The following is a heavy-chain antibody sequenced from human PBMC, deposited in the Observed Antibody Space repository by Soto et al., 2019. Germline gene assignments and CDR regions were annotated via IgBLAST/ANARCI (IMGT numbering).Heavy chain of an antibody. D-gene: IGHD3-22*01. V-gene: IGHV3-23*01. CDR1: GFTFSSYA. CDR2: ISGSGGST. CDR3: AKGHEYYYDSSGWIYFDY. J-gene: IGHJ4*02. Sequence: PGGSLRLSCAASGFTFSSYAMSWVRQAPGKGLKWVSAISGSGGSTYYADYVKGRFTISRDNSKNTLYLQMNSLRAEDTAVYYCAKGHEYYYDSSGWIYFDYWGQGTLVTVSS.